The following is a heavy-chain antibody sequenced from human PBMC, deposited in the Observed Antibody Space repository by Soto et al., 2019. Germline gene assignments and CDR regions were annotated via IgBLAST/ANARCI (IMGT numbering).Heavy chain of an antibody. CDR1: GGTFSSYT. D-gene: IGHD5-12*01. J-gene: IGHJ3*02. CDR3: GGGGSGYGDDAFDI. CDR2: IIPILGIA. V-gene: IGHV1-69*02. Sequence: QVQLVQSGAEVKKPGSSVKVSCKASGGTFSSYTISWVRQAPGQGLEWMGRIIPILGIANYAQKFQGRVTSAADKSTSPAYREVSSRRSEATAVYYCGGGGSGYGDDAFDIWGQGTMVTVSS.